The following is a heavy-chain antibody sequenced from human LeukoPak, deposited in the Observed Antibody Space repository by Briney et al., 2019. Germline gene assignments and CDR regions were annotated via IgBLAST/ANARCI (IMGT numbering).Heavy chain of an antibody. V-gene: IGHV4-59*08. CDR3: ARHGATTHYGMDV. CDR2: IHYSGST. CDR1: GGSIGPYF. J-gene: IGHJ6*02. D-gene: IGHD1-26*01. Sequence: SETLSLTCIVSGGSIGPYFWSWIRQPPGKGLEWIGYIHYSGSTNYNPSLKSRVTISVDTSKNQFSLKLSSVTAADTAVYYCARHGATTHYGMDVWGQGTTVTVSS.